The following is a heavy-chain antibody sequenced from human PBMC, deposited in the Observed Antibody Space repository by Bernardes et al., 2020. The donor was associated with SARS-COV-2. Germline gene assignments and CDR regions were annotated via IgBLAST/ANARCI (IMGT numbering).Heavy chain of an antibody. Sequence: GGSLRLSCAASGFTFNNFGMHWVRQAPGKGLEWVAVISYEGSKKYYRDSLEGRFTISKDSSKNTVYLQLNNLRVEDTAVYYCARDFWGYSSSSGYGMDVWGQGTTVTVSS. V-gene: IGHV3-30*03. D-gene: IGHD6-6*01. J-gene: IGHJ6*02. CDR3: ARDFWGYSSSSGYGMDV. CDR2: ISYEGSKK. CDR1: GFTFNNFG.